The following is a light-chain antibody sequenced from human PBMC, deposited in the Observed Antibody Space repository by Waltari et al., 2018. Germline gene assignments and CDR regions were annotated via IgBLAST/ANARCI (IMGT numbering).Light chain of an antibody. CDR2: AAS. CDR3: QQYNSYPLT. J-gene: IGKJ4*01. CDR1: QGISNY. Sequence: TWRASQGISNYSAWFQQKPEKAPKSLIYAASRLQSWVPSKFSGSVSVTDFTLTISSLQPEDFATYYCQQYNSYPLTVGGGTKVEIK. V-gene: IGKV1-16*02.